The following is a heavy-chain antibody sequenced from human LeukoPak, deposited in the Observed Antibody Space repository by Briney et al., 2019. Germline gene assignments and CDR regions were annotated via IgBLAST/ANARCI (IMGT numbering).Heavy chain of an antibody. D-gene: IGHD3-10*01. CDR3: ARERDYGSRFDP. Sequence: ASVKVSCKASGYTFTSYAMHWVRQAPGQSLEWMGWINAGNGNTKYSQKFQGRVTITRDTSASTAYMELSSLRSEDTAVCYCARERDYGSRFDPWGQGTLLTVSS. CDR1: GYTFTSYA. V-gene: IGHV1-3*01. J-gene: IGHJ5*02. CDR2: INAGNGNT.